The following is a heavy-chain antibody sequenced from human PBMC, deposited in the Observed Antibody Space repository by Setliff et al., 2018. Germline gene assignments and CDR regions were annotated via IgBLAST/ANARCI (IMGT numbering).Heavy chain of an antibody. CDR1: GYMFKSYG. CDR3: ARMSTSGPHYDY. CDR2: IHAGSSNT. V-gene: IGHV1-3*01. J-gene: IGHJ4*02. D-gene: IGHD2-8*02. Sequence: ASVKVSCKASGYMFKSYGINWMRQAPGQTLEWMGWIHAGSSNTLYSQRFQDRITISRDTSATTVHMELSSLRSDDTAVYYCARMSTSGPHYDYWGQGTLVTVSS.